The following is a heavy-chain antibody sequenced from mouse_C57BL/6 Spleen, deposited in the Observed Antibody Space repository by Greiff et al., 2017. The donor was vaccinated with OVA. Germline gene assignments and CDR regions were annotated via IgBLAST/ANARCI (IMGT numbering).Heavy chain of an antibody. J-gene: IGHJ1*03. V-gene: IGHV1-5*01. CDR2: IYPGNSDT. CDR3: TRYWDVGYFDV. D-gene: IGHD4-1*01. Sequence: EVKVVESGTVLARPGASVKMSCKTSGYTFTSYWMHWVKQRPGQGLEWIGAIYPGNSDTSYNQKFKGKAKLTAVTSASTAYMELSSLTNEDSAVYYCTRYWDVGYFDVWGTGTTVTVSS. CDR1: GYTFTSYW.